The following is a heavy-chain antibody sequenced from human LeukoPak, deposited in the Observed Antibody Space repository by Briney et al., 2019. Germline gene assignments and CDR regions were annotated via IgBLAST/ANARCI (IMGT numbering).Heavy chain of an antibody. CDR1: GFTFSSYA. D-gene: IGHD5-18*01. Sequence: GGSLRLSCAASGFTFSSYAMTWVRQAPGKGLEWLSVISGSGGSTYYADSVKGRFTISRDNSKNTLYLQMNSLRAEDTAVYYCAKVRGGYTYGPFDDWGQGTLVTVSS. CDR2: ISGSGGST. J-gene: IGHJ4*02. CDR3: AKVRGGYTYGPFDD. V-gene: IGHV3-23*01.